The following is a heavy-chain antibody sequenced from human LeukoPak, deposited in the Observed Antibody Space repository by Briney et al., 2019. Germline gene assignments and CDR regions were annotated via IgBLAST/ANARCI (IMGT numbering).Heavy chain of an antibody. Sequence: PSETLSLTCAVYGGSFSGYYWSWIRQPPGKGLEWIGEINHSGSTNYNPSLKSRVTISVDTSKNQFSLKLSSVTAADTAVYYCARAWGAYCGGDCYSGLWDYWGQGTLVTVSS. V-gene: IGHV4-34*01. CDR1: GGSFSGYY. J-gene: IGHJ4*02. CDR2: INHSGST. CDR3: ARAWGAYCGGDCYSGLWDY. D-gene: IGHD2-21*02.